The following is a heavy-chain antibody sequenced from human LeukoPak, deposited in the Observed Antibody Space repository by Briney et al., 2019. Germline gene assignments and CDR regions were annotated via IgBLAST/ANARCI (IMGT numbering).Heavy chain of an antibody. CDR3: ARLHSPPYPPDY. CDR1: GGSISSGGYY. D-gene: IGHD4-11*01. J-gene: IGHJ4*02. V-gene: IGHV4-31*03. CDR2: IYYSGST. Sequence: PSETLSLTCTVSGGSISSGGYYWSWIRQHPGKGLEWIGYIYYSGSTYYNPSLKSRVTISVDTSKNQFSLNLSSVTAADTAAYYCARLHSPPYPPDYWGQGTLVTVSS.